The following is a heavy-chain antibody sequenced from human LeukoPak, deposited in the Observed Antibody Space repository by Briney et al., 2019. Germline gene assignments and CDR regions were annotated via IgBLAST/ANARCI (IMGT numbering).Heavy chain of an antibody. CDR3: ATGPHLRPVPLDWFDP. Sequence: SETLPLTCTVPGGSISSSSYYWGWIRQPPGKGLEWLESIYYSGSTYYNPSLKSRVTISVDTSKNQFSLKLSSVTAADTAVYYCATGPHLRPVPLDWFDPWGQGTLVTVSS. CDR2: IYYSGST. J-gene: IGHJ5*02. CDR1: GGSISSSSYY. V-gene: IGHV4-39*07. D-gene: IGHD1-14*01.